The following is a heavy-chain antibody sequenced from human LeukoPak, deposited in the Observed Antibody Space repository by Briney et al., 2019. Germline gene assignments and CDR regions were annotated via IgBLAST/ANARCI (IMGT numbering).Heavy chain of an antibody. D-gene: IGHD3-3*01. V-gene: IGHV3-23*01. Sequence: GGPLRLSCAASGFTFSSYAMSWVRQAPGKGLEWVSAISGSGGSTYYADSVKGRFTISRDNSKNTLYLQMNSLRAEDTAVYYCAKDETYYDFWSGYPLEYWGQGTLVAVSS. CDR3: AKDETYYDFWSGYPLEY. CDR2: ISGSGGST. J-gene: IGHJ4*02. CDR1: GFTFSSYA.